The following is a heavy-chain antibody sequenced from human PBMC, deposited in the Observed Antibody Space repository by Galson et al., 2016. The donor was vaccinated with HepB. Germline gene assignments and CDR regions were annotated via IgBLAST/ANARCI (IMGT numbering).Heavy chain of an antibody. J-gene: IGHJ4*02. CDR3: AKSSLARTNNWYGGIDF. Sequence: SLRLSCAASGFTFSSYAMSWVRQAPGKGLEWVSAISGSGGSSYYADSVKGRFTISRDNSKNTLYLQMNNLGAGDTAVYYCAKSSLARTNNWYGGIDFWGQGTLVTVSS. V-gene: IGHV3-23*01. CDR1: GFTFSSYA. D-gene: IGHD1-1*01. CDR2: ISGSGGSS.